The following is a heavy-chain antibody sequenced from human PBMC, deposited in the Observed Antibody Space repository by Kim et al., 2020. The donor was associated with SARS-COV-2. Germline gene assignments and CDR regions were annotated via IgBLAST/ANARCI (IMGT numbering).Heavy chain of an antibody. V-gene: IGHV3-23*01. CDR3: AKVVVVVAAHHEDWYFDL. D-gene: IGHD2-15*01. Sequence: GGSLRLSCAASGFTFSSYAMSWVRQAPGKGLEWVSAISGSGGSTYYADSVKGRFTISRDNSKNTLYLQMNSLRAEDTAVYYCAKVVVVVAAHHEDWYFDLWGRGTLVTVSS. J-gene: IGHJ2*01. CDR2: ISGSGGST. CDR1: GFTFSSYA.